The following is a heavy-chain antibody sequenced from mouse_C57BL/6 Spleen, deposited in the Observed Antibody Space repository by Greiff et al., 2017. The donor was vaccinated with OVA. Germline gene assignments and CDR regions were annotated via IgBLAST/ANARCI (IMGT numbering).Heavy chain of an antibody. Sequence: EVKLVESGGGLVKPGGSLKLSCAASGFTFSSYTMSWVRQTPEKRLEWVATISRGGGNTYYPDSVKGRFTISRDNAKNTLYLQMSSLRTEDAALDYCARHGMTTVVAYYAMDYWGQGTSVTVSS. CDR1: GFTFSSYT. CDR3: ARHGMTTVVAYYAMDY. J-gene: IGHJ4*01. CDR2: ISRGGGNT. D-gene: IGHD1-1*01. V-gene: IGHV5-9*01.